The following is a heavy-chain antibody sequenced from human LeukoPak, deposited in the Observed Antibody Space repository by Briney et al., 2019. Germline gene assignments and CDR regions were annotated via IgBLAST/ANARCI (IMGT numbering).Heavy chain of an antibody. CDR1: GGTFSSYA. J-gene: IGHJ4*02. Sequence: GASVKVSCKASGGTFSSYAISWVRQAPGQGLEWMGGIIPIFGTANYAQKFQGRVTITADESTSTAYMELSSLRSEDTAVYYCARVYYDSSGYFWGLDYWGQGTLVTVSS. V-gene: IGHV1-69*13. CDR2: IIPIFGTA. CDR3: ARVYYDSSGYFWGLDY. D-gene: IGHD3-22*01.